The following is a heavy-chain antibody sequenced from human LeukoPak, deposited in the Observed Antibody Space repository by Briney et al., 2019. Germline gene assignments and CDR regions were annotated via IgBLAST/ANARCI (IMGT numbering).Heavy chain of an antibody. CDR1: GFSLSNSGMC. CDR2: IDWDDDK. V-gene: IGHV2-70*11. Sequence: ESGPTLVKPTQTLTPTCTISGFSLSNSGMCVSWIRQPPGKALEWLARIDWDDDKYSSPSLTTRLTISKDTSKNQVVLTMTNMDPVDTATYYCARTYYYGSGSYYIDYWGQGTLVTVSS. J-gene: IGHJ4*02. CDR3: ARTYYYGSGSYYIDY. D-gene: IGHD3-10*01.